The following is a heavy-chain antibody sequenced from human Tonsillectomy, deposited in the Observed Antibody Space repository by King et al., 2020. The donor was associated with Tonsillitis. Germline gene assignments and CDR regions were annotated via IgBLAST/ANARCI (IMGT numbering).Heavy chain of an antibody. Sequence: VQLVESGAEVKKPGESLKISCEASGYTFTNYWIAWVRQMPGKGLECMGIIFPADSDTRYSPSFQGPVTISADQSISTAYLQWSSLKASDTAIYYCLRGASGVADSNTYYGPGLAFDIWGQGTMVTVSS. J-gene: IGHJ3*02. CDR2: IFPADSDT. CDR3: LRGASGVADSNTYYGPGLAFDI. CDR1: GYTFTNYW. V-gene: IGHV5-51*01. D-gene: IGHD2/OR15-2a*01.